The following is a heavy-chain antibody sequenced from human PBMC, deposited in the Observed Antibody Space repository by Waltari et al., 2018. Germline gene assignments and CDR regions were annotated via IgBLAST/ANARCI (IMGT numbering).Heavy chain of an antibody. D-gene: IGHD2-15*01. Sequence: QVQLVQSGAEVKKPGASVKVSCKASGYTFTSYGISWVRQAPGQGLEWMGWISAYNGNTNYAQKHQGRVTMTTDTSTSTAYMELRSLRSDDTAVYYCAREGCSGGSCYSGEYFQHWGQGTLVTVSS. J-gene: IGHJ1*01. CDR3: AREGCSGGSCYSGEYFQH. CDR1: GYTFTSYG. V-gene: IGHV1-18*01. CDR2: ISAYNGNT.